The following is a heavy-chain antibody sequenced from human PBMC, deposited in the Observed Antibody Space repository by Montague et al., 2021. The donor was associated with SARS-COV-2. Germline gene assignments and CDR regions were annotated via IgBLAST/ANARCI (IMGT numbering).Heavy chain of an antibody. Sequence: SQRLSCAASGFTLYAYWMNWVRQAPGKGLEWVANINYDGSETYYVGSVKGRFTISRDNANNALHLQMNNLRAADTAVYFCARNPHRTYFYGSGIYLLNHSFDYWGPGTLVTVSS. D-gene: IGHD3-10*01. CDR3: ARNPHRTYFYGSGIYLLNHSFDY. V-gene: IGHV3-7*01. CDR2: INYDGSET. CDR1: GFTLYAYW. J-gene: IGHJ4*02.